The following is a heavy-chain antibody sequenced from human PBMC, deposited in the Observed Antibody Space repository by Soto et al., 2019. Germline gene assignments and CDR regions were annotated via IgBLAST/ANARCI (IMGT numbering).Heavy chain of an antibody. CDR2: IHYSGST. CDR3: ARHLMTGPYNYYCNGMDV. V-gene: IGHV4-39*01. J-gene: IGHJ6*02. CDR1: GASISGSTSY. D-gene: IGHD3-9*01. Sequence: QLQLQESGPGLMKPSETLSLNCTVSGASISGSTSYWGWIRQPPGKVLEWIGKIHYSGSTYYSPSLKSRVTLSVDTSKNQFSLRLSSVTAADTAVYYCARHLMTGPYNYYCNGMDVWGPGTTVTVS.